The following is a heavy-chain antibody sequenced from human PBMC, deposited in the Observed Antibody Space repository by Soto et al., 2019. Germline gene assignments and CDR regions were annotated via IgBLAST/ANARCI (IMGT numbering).Heavy chain of an antibody. D-gene: IGHD3-10*01. CDR1: GFTFSNHG. V-gene: IGHV3-30*18. Sequence: PGGSLRLSCATSGFTFSNHGMHWVRQAPGGGLEWVAVTSFDGGKKYYADSVNGRFTVSRDNSNNTLYLQMNSLRVEDTAVYYCAKVIDYGSEIYNRDYYYYGMDVWGRGTTVTVSS. CDR2: TSFDGGKK. J-gene: IGHJ6*02. CDR3: AKVIDYGSEIYNRDYYYYGMDV.